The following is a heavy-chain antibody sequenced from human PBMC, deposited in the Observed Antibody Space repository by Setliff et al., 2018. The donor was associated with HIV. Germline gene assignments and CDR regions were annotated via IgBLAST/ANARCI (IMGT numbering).Heavy chain of an antibody. D-gene: IGHD3-10*01. CDR3: ARGYGSGSYYNWLDP. V-gene: IGHV1-2*06. Sequence: ASVKVSCKASGYTFTGYYMHWVRQAPGQGLEWMGRINPNSGGTNYAQKFQGRVTMTRDTSISTAYMELSRLRSDGTAVYYCARGYGSGSYYNWLDPWGQGTLVTVSS. CDR1: GYTFTGYY. CDR2: INPNSGGT. J-gene: IGHJ5*02.